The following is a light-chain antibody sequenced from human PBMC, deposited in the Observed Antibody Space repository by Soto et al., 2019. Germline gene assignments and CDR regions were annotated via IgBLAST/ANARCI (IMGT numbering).Light chain of an antibody. V-gene: IGKV3-15*01. CDR3: QHYNNWPPWT. CDR1: QSINSH. Sequence: EIVMTQSPATLSVSPGERATLSCRASQSINSHLAWYQQRPGQAPKLLIFGASTRATGIPARLSGSGSGTEFTLTISGLQSEDFAVYYCQHYNNWPPWTFGQGTTVEIK. CDR2: GAS. J-gene: IGKJ1*01.